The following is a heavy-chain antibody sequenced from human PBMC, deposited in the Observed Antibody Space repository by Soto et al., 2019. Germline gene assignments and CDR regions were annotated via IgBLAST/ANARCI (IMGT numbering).Heavy chain of an antibody. D-gene: IGHD3-16*01. V-gene: IGHV4-31*03. J-gene: IGHJ4*02. CDR3: ARDKDLQPTVWGF. CDR1: GDSMATGGHY. Sequence: SETLSLTCTVSGDSMATGGHYYNWIRQVPGKGLEWIGYVYYSGATHYTPSLRARATISRDTSKNQFSLRPISVTAADTALYYCARDKDLQPTVWGFWGQGIQVTVSS. CDR2: VYYSGAT.